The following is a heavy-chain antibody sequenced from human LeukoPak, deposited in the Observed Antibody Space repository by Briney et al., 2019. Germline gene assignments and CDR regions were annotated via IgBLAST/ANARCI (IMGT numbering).Heavy chain of an antibody. CDR3: VRLYYYDASGPPL. V-gene: IGHV4-34*01. Sequence: SETLSLTCAVYGGSFSGYYWSWIRQPPGKGLEWIGNIYYTGRTYYNPSLRSRVSISIDTSKNEFSLKLSSVTAADTAVYYCVRLYYYDASGPPLWGQGTLVIVSS. CDR1: GGSFSGYY. CDR2: IYYTGRT. J-gene: IGHJ4*02. D-gene: IGHD3-22*01.